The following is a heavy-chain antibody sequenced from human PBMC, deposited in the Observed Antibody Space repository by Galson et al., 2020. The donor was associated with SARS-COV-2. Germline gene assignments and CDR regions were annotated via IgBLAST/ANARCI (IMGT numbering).Heavy chain of an antibody. V-gene: IGHV3-11*06. CDR3: ARNGRDCSGGICYGAEYFQH. CDR1: GYSFSDYY. J-gene: IGHJ1*01. CDR2: ISSSGSYT. D-gene: IGHD2-15*01. Sequence: GESLKISCVASGYSFSDYYMSWIRQAPGKGLEWVSYISSSGSYTNYADSVTGRFTISRDNAKKSQYLQMNSLRAEDTAVYYCARNGRDCSGGICYGAEYFQHWGQGTLVIVSS.